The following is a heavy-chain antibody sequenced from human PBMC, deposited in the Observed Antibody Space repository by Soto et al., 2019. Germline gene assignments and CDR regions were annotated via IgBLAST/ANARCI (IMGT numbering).Heavy chain of an antibody. CDR2: ISPDGSEK. V-gene: IGHV3-7*01. J-gene: IGHJ4*02. CDR1: GFTFSSFW. Sequence: GESLKISCAASGFTFSSFWMDWVRQAPGKVLEWVANISPDGSEKHYVDSVKGRFTISRDNAKNSMYLQMSSLAAEDSSLYYGSRSLDSWGQGXRVTVYS. CDR3: SRSLDS.